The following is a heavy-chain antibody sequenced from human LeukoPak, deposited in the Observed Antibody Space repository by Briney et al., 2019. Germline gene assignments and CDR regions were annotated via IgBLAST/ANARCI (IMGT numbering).Heavy chain of an antibody. J-gene: IGHJ4*02. V-gene: IGHV4-61*02. CDR2: FSISGSP. CDR3: ARDRSREIPSLDF. CDR1: GASISSTFYS. Sequence: SETLSLTCTVSGASISSTFYSWTWIRQPGGQGLEFIGRFSISGSPNYHPSLKSRVNISMYTSKNQFSLRLTSVTAADTAIYFCARDRSREIPSLDFWGQGTLVTVSS. D-gene: IGHD2-21*01.